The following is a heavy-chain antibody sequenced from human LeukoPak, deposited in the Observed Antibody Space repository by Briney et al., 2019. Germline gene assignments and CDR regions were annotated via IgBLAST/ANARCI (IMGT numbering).Heavy chain of an antibody. CDR2: INTNSGGT. Sequence: ASVKVSCKASNYTFIDYYMYWVRQAPGQGLEWMGWINTNSGGTNYAQRFQGRVTMTRDTSITTAYMELSSLTSDDTALYYCARGGHFSHHHPDYWGQGTLVTVSS. CDR3: ARGGHFSHHHPDY. J-gene: IGHJ4*02. V-gene: IGHV1-2*02. CDR1: NYTFIDYY.